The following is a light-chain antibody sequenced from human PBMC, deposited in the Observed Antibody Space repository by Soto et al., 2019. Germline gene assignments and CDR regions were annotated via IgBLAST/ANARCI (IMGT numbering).Light chain of an antibody. CDR3: MQALQTTWT. V-gene: IGKV2-28*01. Sequence: DIVITQSPLSLPVTRGEAASISCRSSQSLLHSNGYNYLDWYLQKPGQSPQLLIYLGSNRASGVPDRFSGSGSGTDFTLKISRVEAEDVGVYYCMQALQTTWTFGQGTKVDIK. CDR1: QSLLHSNGYNY. CDR2: LGS. J-gene: IGKJ1*01.